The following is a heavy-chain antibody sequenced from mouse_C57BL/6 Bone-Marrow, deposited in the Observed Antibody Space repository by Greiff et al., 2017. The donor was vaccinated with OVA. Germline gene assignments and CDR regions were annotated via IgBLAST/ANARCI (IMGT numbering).Heavy chain of an antibody. V-gene: IGHV14-4*01. CDR1: GFNIKDDY. CDR2: IDPENGDT. D-gene: IGHD2-1*01. J-gene: IGHJ3*01. Sequence: EVQLQQSGAELVRPGASVKLSCTASGFNIKDDYMHWVKQRPEQGLEWIGWIDPENGDTEYASKFQGKATITADTSSNTAYLQLSSLTSEDTAVYYCTKRIYYGIPAWFAYWGQGTLVTVSA. CDR3: TKRIYYGIPAWFAY.